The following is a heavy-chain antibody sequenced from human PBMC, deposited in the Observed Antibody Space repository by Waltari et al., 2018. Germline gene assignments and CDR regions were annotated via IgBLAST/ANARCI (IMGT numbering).Heavy chain of an antibody. J-gene: IGHJ6*03. CDR1: GGTFSSYA. V-gene: IGHV1-69*12. Sequence: QVQLVQSGAEVKKPGSSVTVSCKASGGTFSSYAIVWVRQSPGQGLEWMGGIIPIFGTANYAQKFQGRVTITADESTSTAYMELSSLRSEDTAVYYCAREAVPFYYMDVWGKGTTVTVSS. D-gene: IGHD1-1*01. CDR3: AREAVPFYYMDV. CDR2: IIPIFGTA.